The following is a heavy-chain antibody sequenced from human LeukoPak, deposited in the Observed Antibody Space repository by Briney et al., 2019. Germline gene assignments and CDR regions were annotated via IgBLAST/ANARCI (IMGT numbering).Heavy chain of an antibody. CDR1: GGSISSYF. D-gene: IGHD1-26*01. Sequence: SETLSLTCTVSGGSISSYFWSWIRHPAGKGLEWIGRIYSSGSNNYNPSLKSRVTMSLDTSKNHLSLNLSSVTAADTAVYYCAREPTSGREATSGRPLDYWGQGTLVTVSS. CDR3: AREPTSGREATSGRPLDY. CDR2: IYSSGSN. V-gene: IGHV4-4*07. J-gene: IGHJ4*02.